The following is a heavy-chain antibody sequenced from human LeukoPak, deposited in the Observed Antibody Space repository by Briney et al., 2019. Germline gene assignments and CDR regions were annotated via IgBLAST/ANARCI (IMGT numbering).Heavy chain of an antibody. V-gene: IGHV1-18*01. D-gene: IGHD1-7*01. Sequence: ASVKVSCKASGYTFTSYGISWVLQAPGQGLEWMGWISAYNGNTNYAQKLQGRVTMTTDTSTSTAYMELRSLRSDDTAVYYCARLITGTTEALVGWFDPWGQGTLVTVSS. CDR3: ARLITGTTEALVGWFDP. CDR2: ISAYNGNT. J-gene: IGHJ5*02. CDR1: GYTFTSYG.